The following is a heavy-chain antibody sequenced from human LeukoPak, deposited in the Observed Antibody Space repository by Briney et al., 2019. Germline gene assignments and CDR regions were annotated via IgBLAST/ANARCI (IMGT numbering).Heavy chain of an antibody. CDR2: INPNSGGT. J-gene: IGHJ6*03. D-gene: IGHD3-22*01. V-gene: IGHV1-2*02. CDR1: GYTFTDYY. Sequence: ASVKVSCKASGYTFTDYYMHWVRQAPGQGLEWMGWINPNSGGTNYAQKFQGRVTMTRDTSISTAYMELSRLRSDDTAVYYCARDKTYSSGYYHYYYMDVWGKGTTVTVSS. CDR3: ARDKTYSSGYYHYYYMDV.